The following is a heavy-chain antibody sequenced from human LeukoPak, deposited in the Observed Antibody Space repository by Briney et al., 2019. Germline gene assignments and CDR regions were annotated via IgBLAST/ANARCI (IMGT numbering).Heavy chain of an antibody. CDR1: GGSISSSSYY. D-gene: IGHD5-18*01. V-gene: IGHV4-39*07. Sequence: PSETLSLTCTVSGGSISSSSYYWGWIRQPPGKGLEWIGSIYYSGSTYYNPSLKSRVTISVDTSKNQFSLKLSFVTAADTAVYYCARDLGYSYGYIDYWGQGTLVTVSS. J-gene: IGHJ4*02. CDR2: IYYSGST. CDR3: ARDLGYSYGYIDY.